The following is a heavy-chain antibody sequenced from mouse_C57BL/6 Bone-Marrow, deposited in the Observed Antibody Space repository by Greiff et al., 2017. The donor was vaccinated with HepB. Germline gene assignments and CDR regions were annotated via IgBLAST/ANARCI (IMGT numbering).Heavy chain of an antibody. CDR3: ASGNYVGAY. D-gene: IGHD2-1*01. Sequence: VQLQQSGAELVRPGTSVKVSCKASGYAFTNYLIEWVKQRPGQGLEWIGVINPGSGGTNYNEKFKGKATLTADKSSSTAYMQLSSLTSEDSAVYFCASGNYVGAYWGQGTLVTVSA. J-gene: IGHJ3*01. CDR1: GYAFTNYL. CDR2: INPGSGGT. V-gene: IGHV1-54*01.